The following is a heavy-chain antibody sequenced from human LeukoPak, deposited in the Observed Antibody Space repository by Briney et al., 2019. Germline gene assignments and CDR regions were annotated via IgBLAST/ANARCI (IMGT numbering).Heavy chain of an antibody. CDR1: GGSFSGYY. V-gene: IGHV4-34*01. CDR2: INHSGST. Sequence: SETLSLTCAVYGGSFSGYYWSWIRQPPGKGLEWIWEINHSGSTNYNPSLKSRVTISVDTSKNQFSLKLSSVTAADTAVYYCARTGYCSGGSCYRRRFGFGYWGQGTLVTVSS. J-gene: IGHJ4*02. CDR3: ARTGYCSGGSCYRRRFGFGY. D-gene: IGHD2-15*01.